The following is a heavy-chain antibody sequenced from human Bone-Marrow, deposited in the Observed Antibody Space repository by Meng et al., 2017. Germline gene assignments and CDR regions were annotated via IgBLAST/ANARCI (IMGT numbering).Heavy chain of an antibody. V-gene: IGHV3-30*03. CDR3: ARDVRFGEYYFDY. Sequence: VQLVASGGGLVQPGGSLRLSCAASGFTCSDHYMDWVRQAPGKGLEWVAVISYDGSNKYYADSVKGRFTISRDNSKNTLYLQMNSLRAEDTAVYYCARDVRFGEYYFDYWGQGTLVTVSS. J-gene: IGHJ4*02. D-gene: IGHD3-10*01. CDR2: ISYDGSNK. CDR1: GFTCSDHY.